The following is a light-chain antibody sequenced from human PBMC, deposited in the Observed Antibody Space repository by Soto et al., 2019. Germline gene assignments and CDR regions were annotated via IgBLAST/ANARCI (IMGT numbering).Light chain of an antibody. CDR2: GAS. J-gene: IGKJ3*01. CDR1: QGIINY. CDR3: RQLFMYPPT. V-gene: IGKV1-9*01. Sequence: IPLTQSPSSLSASMGDRVTITCRASQGIINYLAWYQQKPGKAPKLLIYGASTLQSGVPSRFSGSGSGTDFTLTVSSRQTDDLATYYCRQLFMYPPTFGRGTKVDIK.